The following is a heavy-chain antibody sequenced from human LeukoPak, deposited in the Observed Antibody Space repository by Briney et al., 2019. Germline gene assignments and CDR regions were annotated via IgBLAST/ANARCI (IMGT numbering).Heavy chain of an antibody. CDR2: ISCVGYST. Sequence: GGSLRLSCAASGFTFSSYAMSWVRQAPGKGLEWVAAISCVGYSTYYADAVKGQFTISRDNSKNTLYLQMNSLRDEDTAVYYCAKETVAAPLIDYWGQGTLVTVSS. CDR1: GFTFSSYA. CDR3: AKETVAAPLIDY. V-gene: IGHV3-23*01. D-gene: IGHD6-19*01. J-gene: IGHJ4*02.